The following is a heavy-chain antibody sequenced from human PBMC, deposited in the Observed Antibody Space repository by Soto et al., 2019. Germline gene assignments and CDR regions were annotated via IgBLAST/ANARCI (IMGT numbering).Heavy chain of an antibody. CDR3: ARGLPASGWYY. CDR1: GGSISSYY. J-gene: IGHJ4*02. V-gene: IGHV4-59*01. Sequence: SETLSLTCTVSGGSISSYYWSWIRQPPGKGLEWIGYIYYSGSTNYTPSLKSRVTISVDTSKNQFSLKLSSVTAADTAVDYCARGLPASGWYYWGQGTLVTVS. CDR2: IYYSGST. D-gene: IGHD6-19*01.